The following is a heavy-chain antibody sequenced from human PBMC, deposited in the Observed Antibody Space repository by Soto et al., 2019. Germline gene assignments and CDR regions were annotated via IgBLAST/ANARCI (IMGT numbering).Heavy chain of an antibody. J-gene: IGHJ4*02. Sequence: EVKLVESGGGLVQHGGSLRLSCAASGFIFSSYEMNWVRQTPGKGLEWVSYIGISGNTIYYADSVKGRFTISRDNAKNSLYLQMNSLRAEDTAVYYCVRDVVGAPTFDYFCQGTLVTVCS. CDR1: GFIFSSYE. CDR2: IGISGNTI. V-gene: IGHV3-48*03. CDR3: VRDVVGAPTFDY. D-gene: IGHD1-26*01.